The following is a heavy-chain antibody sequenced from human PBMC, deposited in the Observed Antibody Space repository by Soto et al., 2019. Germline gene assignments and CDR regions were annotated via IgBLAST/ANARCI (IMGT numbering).Heavy chain of an antibody. CDR2: INSDGSST. CDR3: TSGPPMYCSSSSCYASPFDY. J-gene: IGHJ4*02. Sequence: GGSLRLSCAASGFTLSSYWMHWVRQAPGKGLVWVSRINSDGSSTSYADSVKGRFTISRDNAKNTLYLRMNSLRAEDTAVYYCTSGPPMYCSSSSCYASPFDYWGQGTLVTVSS. V-gene: IGHV3-74*01. D-gene: IGHD2-2*01. CDR1: GFTLSSYW.